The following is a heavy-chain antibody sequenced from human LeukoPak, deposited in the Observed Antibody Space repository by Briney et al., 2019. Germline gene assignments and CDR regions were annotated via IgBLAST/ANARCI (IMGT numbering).Heavy chain of an antibody. V-gene: IGHV4-59*07. CDR2: IYYTGST. Sequence: SDTLSLTCTVSGRSISSSYWSWIRQPPGKGLEGIGYIYYTGSTTYNPSLKSRVTISVDTSKNEFSLKLRSVTAADTAVYYCARVNIGRDFDAFDYWGQGTLVTVSS. D-gene: IGHD3-9*01. J-gene: IGHJ4*02. CDR3: ARVNIGRDFDAFDY. CDR1: GRSISSSY.